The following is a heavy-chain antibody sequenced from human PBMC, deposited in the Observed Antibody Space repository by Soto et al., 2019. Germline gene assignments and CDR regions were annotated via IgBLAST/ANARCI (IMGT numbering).Heavy chain of an antibody. V-gene: IGHV1-3*01. D-gene: IGHD5-18*01. CDR2: INAGNGNT. CDR3: ASSDTAMAYYYYYGMDV. J-gene: IGHJ6*02. CDR1: GYTFTSYA. Sequence: ASVKVSCKASGYTFTSYAMHWVRQAPGQRLEWMGWINAGNGNTKYSQKFQGRVTITRDTSASTAYMELSSLRSEDTAVYYCASSDTAMAYYYYYGMDVWGQGTTVTVSS.